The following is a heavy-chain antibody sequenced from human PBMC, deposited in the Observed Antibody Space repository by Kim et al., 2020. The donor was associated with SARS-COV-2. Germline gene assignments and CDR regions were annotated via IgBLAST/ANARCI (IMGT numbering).Heavy chain of an antibody. Sequence: ASVKVSCKATGYTFTTHKMHWVRQAPGQGLEWMGMINPSDGVTAYAQKFQGRVSMTRDTSTRTVYMELSSLRSEDTAVYYCARVLMSTSGWFHFDYWGQG. D-gene: IGHD6-19*01. V-gene: IGHV1-46*01. J-gene: IGHJ4*02. CDR1: GYTFTTHK. CDR3: ARVLMSTSGWFHFDY. CDR2: INPSDGVT.